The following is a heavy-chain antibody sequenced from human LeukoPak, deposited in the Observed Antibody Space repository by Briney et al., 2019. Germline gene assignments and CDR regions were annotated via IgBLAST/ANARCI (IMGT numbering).Heavy chain of an antibody. D-gene: IGHD6-13*01. J-gene: IGHJ4*02. CDR1: GFTFDDYA. V-gene: IGHV3-9*01. Sequence: LRLSCAASGFTFDDYAMHWVRQAPGKGLEWVSGIGWNSGGIVYADSVKGRFTISRDNAKKSLYLQMNSLGAEDTALYYCVKVTAAGFVDHWGQGTLVTVSS. CDR3: VKVTAAGFVDH. CDR2: IGWNSGGI.